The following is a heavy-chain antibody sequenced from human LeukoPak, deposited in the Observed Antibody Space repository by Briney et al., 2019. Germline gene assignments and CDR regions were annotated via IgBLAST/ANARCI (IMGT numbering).Heavy chain of an antibody. Sequence: GGSLRLSCVASGFTVSSNYMSWVRQAPGKGLEWVSVFYSGGGTYYTDSVEGRFTISRDISKNTLYLQMNSLRVEDTAVYYCARGYGSLSPDAFDIWGQGTMVTVSS. J-gene: IGHJ3*02. D-gene: IGHD3-10*01. V-gene: IGHV3-53*01. CDR2: FYSGGGT. CDR3: ARGYGSLSPDAFDI. CDR1: GFTVSSNY.